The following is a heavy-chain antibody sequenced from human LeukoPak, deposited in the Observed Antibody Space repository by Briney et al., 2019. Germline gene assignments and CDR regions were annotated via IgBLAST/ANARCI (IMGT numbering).Heavy chain of an antibody. CDR3: ALRGYDSSGYYTDY. J-gene: IGHJ4*02. V-gene: IGHV4-39*01. CDR2: IFYTGST. CDR1: GGSISSSSYY. D-gene: IGHD3-22*01. Sequence: SETLSLTCTVSGGSISSSSYYWGWIRQPPGKGLERIVSIFYTGSTYYNPSLKSRVAISVDTSKNQFSLNLSSVTAADTAVYYCALRGYDSSGYYTDYWGQGTLVTVSS.